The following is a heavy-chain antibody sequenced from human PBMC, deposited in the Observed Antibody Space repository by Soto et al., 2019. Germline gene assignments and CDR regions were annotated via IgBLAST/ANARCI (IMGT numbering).Heavy chain of an antibody. D-gene: IGHD2-21*01. V-gene: IGHV4-31*03. CDR2: IYVTGAV. CDR3: ASLRIATNNYKWFDP. J-gene: IGHJ5*02. CDR1: GAALNSGNYY. Sequence: SETLSLTCSVSGAALNSGNYYWSWIRQVPGKGLGWIGHIYVTGAVDYNPSLRDRIAISQDTSERQFSLNLRLVTAADTAVYYCASLRIATNNYKWFDPWGQGTLVTVSS.